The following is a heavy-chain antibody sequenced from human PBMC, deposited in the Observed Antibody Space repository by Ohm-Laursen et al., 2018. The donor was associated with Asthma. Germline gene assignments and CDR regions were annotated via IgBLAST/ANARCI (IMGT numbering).Heavy chain of an antibody. Sequence: RLSCAASGFTFSSYGMHWVRQAPGKGLEWVAVIWYDGSNKYYADSVKGRFTISRDNSKNTLYLQMNSLRAEDTAVYYCARDRSRVVPAAIGFDPWGQGTLVTVSS. V-gene: IGHV3-33*01. CDR2: IWYDGSNK. D-gene: IGHD2-2*01. CDR3: ARDRSRVVPAAIGFDP. J-gene: IGHJ5*02. CDR1: GFTFSSYG.